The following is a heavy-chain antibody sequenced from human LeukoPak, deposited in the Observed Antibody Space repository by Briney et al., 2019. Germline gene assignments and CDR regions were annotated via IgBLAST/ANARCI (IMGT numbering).Heavy chain of an antibody. CDR3: AKDPAPYDSSGYYYSYYFDY. J-gene: IGHJ4*02. Sequence: GGSLRLSCRASGFTFSYYAMSWVRQAPGKGLEWVSTITDNGSSAFYADSVKGRFTISRDNSKNTLFLQMISLRAEDSAVYYCAKDPAPYDSSGYYYSYYFDYWGQGTLVTVSS. CDR1: GFTFSYYA. D-gene: IGHD3-22*01. V-gene: IGHV3-23*01. CDR2: ITDNGSSA.